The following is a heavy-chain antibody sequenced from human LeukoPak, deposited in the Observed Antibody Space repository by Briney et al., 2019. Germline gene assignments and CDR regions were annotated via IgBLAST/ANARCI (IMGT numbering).Heavy chain of an antibody. CDR2: IYHSGST. CDR1: GGSISSGGYS. V-gene: IGHV4-30-2*01. J-gene: IGHJ4*02. D-gene: IGHD2-2*01. CDR3: ARYQLLSPYYFDF. Sequence: PSQTLSLTCAVSGGSISSGGYSWSWIRQPPGKGLEWIGYIYHSGSTYYNPSLKSRVTISVDRSKNQFSLKLSSVTAADTAVYYCARYQLLSPYYFDFWGQGTLVTVSS.